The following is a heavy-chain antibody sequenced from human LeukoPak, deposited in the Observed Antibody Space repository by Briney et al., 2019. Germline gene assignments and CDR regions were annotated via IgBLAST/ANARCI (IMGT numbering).Heavy chain of an antibody. J-gene: IGHJ4*02. CDR1: GGSFSGYY. D-gene: IGHD3-3*01. CDR3: AKSSAYYDPGYFDY. CDR2: INHSGST. V-gene: IGHV4-34*01. Sequence: PSETLSLTCAVYGGSFSGYYWSWIRQPPGKGLEWIGEINHSGSTNYNPSLKSRVTISVDTSKNQFSLKLSSVTAADTAVYYCAKSSAYYDPGYFDYWGQGTLVTVSS.